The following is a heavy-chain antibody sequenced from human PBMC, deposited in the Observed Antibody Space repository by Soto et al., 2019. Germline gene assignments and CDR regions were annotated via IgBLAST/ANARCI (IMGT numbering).Heavy chain of an antibody. CDR3: AKDHRYYYDSSGYYYDDY. CDR1: GFTFSSYA. Sequence: VGSLRLSCAASGFTFSSYAMSWVRQAPGKGLEWVSAISGSGGSTYYADSVKGRFTISRDNSKNTLYLQMNSLRAEDTAVYYCAKDHRYYYDSSGYYYDDYWGQGTLVTVSS. D-gene: IGHD3-22*01. CDR2: ISGSGGST. V-gene: IGHV3-23*01. J-gene: IGHJ4*02.